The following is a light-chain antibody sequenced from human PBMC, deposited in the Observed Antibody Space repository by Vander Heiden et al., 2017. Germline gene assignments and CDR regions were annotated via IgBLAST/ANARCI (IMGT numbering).Light chain of an antibody. CDR1: QSFDNY. CDR2: DAS. J-gene: IGKJ4*01. Sequence: EIVLTQSPATLSLSPAERAPLSCRASQSFDNYLVWFQQKPGQAPRLRIYDASNRATGIPARFSGSGSGTDFTLTISSLEPEDSAVYDCQQRSNWPPLTFGGGTKVEIK. CDR3: QQRSNWPPLT. V-gene: IGKV3-11*01.